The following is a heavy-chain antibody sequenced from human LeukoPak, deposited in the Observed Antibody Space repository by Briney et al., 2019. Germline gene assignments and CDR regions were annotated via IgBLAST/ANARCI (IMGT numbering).Heavy chain of an antibody. Sequence: ASVKVSCKASGYSFTSYDINWVRQATGQGLEWMGWMNPNSGNTGYAQKFQGRVTMTRNTSISTAYMELSSLRSEDTAVYYCATSRHYGGNILFDYWGQGTLVTVSS. CDR3: ATSRHYGGNILFDY. D-gene: IGHD4-23*01. V-gene: IGHV1-8*01. CDR2: MNPNSGNT. J-gene: IGHJ4*02. CDR1: GYSFTSYD.